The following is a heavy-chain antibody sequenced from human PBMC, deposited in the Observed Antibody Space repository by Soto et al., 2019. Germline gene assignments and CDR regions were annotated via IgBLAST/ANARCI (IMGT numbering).Heavy chain of an antibody. CDR2: ISGSGGST. D-gene: IGHD5-18*01. CDR3: ARERTDTAMVIDVFES. J-gene: IGHJ3*02. Sequence: GGSLRLSCAASGFTFSSYAMSWVRQAPGKGLEWVSAISGSGGSTYYADSVKGRFTISRDNAKNTLYLQMNSLRDEDTAVYYCARERTDTAMVIDVFESCGQGTMVTVAS. V-gene: IGHV3-23*01. CDR1: GFTFSSYA.